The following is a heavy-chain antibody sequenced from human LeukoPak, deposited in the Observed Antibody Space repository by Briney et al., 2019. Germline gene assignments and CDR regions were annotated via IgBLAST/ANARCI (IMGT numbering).Heavy chain of an antibody. J-gene: IGHJ3*02. Sequence: SGTLSLTCAVSGGSISSSNWWSWVRQPPGKGLEWIGEIYHSGSTNYNPSLKSRVTISVDKSKNQFSLKLSSVTAADTAVYFCARGPYSYDSSGAFDIWGQGAMVTVSS. CDR3: ARGPYSYDSSGAFDI. D-gene: IGHD3-22*01. CDR2: IYHSGST. V-gene: IGHV4-4*02. CDR1: GGSISSSNW.